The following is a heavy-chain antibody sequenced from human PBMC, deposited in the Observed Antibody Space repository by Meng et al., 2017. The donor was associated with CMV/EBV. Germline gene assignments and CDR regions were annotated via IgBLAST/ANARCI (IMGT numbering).Heavy chain of an antibody. CDR1: GFTLSGYA. V-gene: IGHV3-23*01. Sequence: ETLSLTCAASGFTLSGYAMSWVRQAPGKGLEWVSAISGSGGSTYYADSVTGRFTISRDNSKNTLYLQMNSLRAEDTAVYYCAKDAHIVVVPAALYYWGQGTLVTVSS. D-gene: IGHD2-2*01. CDR2: ISGSGGST. CDR3: AKDAHIVVVPAALYY. J-gene: IGHJ4*02.